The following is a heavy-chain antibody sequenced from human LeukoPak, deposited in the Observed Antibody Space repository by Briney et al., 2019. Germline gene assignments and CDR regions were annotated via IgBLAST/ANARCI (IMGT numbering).Heavy chain of an antibody. CDR1: GGSITRSTDY. V-gene: IGHV4-39*01. CDR2: INYSGIT. J-gene: IGHJ3*02. CDR3: ARHDRGDLDAFDI. Sequence: PSETLSLTCTVSGGSITRSTDYWGWIRQPPGKGLEWIGSINYSGITYYNPSLKSRVTKSVDTSKNQFSLNLNPVTAADTAVYYCARHDRGDLDAFDIWGQGTMVTVFS. D-gene: IGHD3-10*01.